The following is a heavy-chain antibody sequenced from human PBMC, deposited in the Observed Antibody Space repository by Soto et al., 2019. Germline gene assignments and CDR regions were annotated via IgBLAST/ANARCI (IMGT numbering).Heavy chain of an antibody. CDR1: GFTFSTYA. J-gene: IGHJ5*01. CDR2: ISASAGST. Sequence: EVQLLESRGGLGQPGGSLTLSCAATGFTFSTYAMSWVRQAPGKGLEWVSAISASAGSTYYADSVKGRFTIFKDTSKNTLYLQMGSLRADDTALYYCAKDVEDLCRPLDSWGHGTLVTVSS. CDR3: AKDVEDLCRPLDS. D-gene: IGHD3-16*01. V-gene: IGHV3-23*01.